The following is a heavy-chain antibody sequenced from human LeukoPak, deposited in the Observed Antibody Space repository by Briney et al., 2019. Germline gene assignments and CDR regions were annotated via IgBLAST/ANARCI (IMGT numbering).Heavy chain of an antibody. CDR1: VFNFSNYA. D-gene: IGHD6-19*01. V-gene: IGHV3-30*04. Sequence: PGDSLKISCVASVFNFSNYAMHWVRQAPGKGLEWVAVISYDGSEKYYAESVKGRFTISRDNSKNTLSLQMSSLKAEDTAVFYCARSGSSGWVYYYYNYMDVWGKGTTVTVSS. CDR3: ARSGSSGWVYYYYNYMDV. CDR2: ISYDGSEK. J-gene: IGHJ6*03.